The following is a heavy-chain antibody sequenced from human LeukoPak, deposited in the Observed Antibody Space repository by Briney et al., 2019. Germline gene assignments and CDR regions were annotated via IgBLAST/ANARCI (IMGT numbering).Heavy chain of an antibody. CDR3: AREGIAAAGGYFDY. D-gene: IGHD6-13*01. V-gene: IGHV3-48*04. J-gene: IGHJ4*02. CDR2: ISSSGSTI. Sequence: PGGSLRLSCAASGFTFSTYWMSWVRQAPGKGLEWVSYISSSGSTIYYADSVKGRFTISRDNAKNSLYLQMNSLRAEDTAVYYCAREGIAAAGGYFDYWGQGTLVTVSS. CDR1: GFTFSTYW.